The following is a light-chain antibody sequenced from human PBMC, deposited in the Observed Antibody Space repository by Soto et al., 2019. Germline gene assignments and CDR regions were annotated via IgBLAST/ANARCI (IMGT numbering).Light chain of an antibody. CDR1: RTVSAAY. CDR3: QQYGSSPET. CDR2: DVS. Sequence: EIVLTQSPGTLSLSPGERATLSCRASRTVSAAYLAWYRQKPGQAPRLLIYDVSRRATGIPDRFSGSGSGTDFTLTVSRLEPEDFAVYYCQQYGSSPETFGQGTKVEIK. J-gene: IGKJ1*01. V-gene: IGKV3-20*01.